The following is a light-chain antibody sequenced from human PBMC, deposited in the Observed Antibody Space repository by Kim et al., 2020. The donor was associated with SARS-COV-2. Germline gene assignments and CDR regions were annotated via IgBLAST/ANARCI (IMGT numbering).Light chain of an antibody. CDR2: QDT. CDR1: TLGHKY. J-gene: IGLJ2*01. CDR3: QAWDSNTVV. V-gene: IGLV3-1*01. Sequence: SYELTQPPSVSVSPGQTASITCSADTLGHKYACWYQQKPGQSPVLVIYQDTKRPSGIPERFSGSNSGNTATLTISGTQAMDEADYYCQAWDSNTVVFGGG.